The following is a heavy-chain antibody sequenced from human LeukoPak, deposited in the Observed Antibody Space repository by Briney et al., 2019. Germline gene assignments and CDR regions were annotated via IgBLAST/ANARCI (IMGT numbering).Heavy chain of an antibody. V-gene: IGHV3-30*04. J-gene: IGHJ6*02. CDR1: GFTFSSYA. CDR3: ARDYYGSGREYYYYYGMDV. Sequence: GGSLRLSCAVSGFTFSSYAMHWVRQAPGKGLEWVAVISYDGSNKYYADSVKGRFTISRDNSKNTLYLQMNSLRAEDTAVYYCARDYYGSGREYYYYYGMDVWGQGTTVTVSS. D-gene: IGHD3-10*01. CDR2: ISYDGSNK.